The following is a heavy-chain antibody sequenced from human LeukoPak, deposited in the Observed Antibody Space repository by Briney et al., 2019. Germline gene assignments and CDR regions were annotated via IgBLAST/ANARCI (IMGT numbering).Heavy chain of an antibody. CDR2: ISGSGGST. CDR3: AKRGVYCSGGTCYSYYFDY. V-gene: IGHV3-23*01. CDR1: GFTLSSYA. D-gene: IGHD2-15*01. Sequence: GGSLRLSCAASGFTLSSYAMSWVRQAPGKGLEWVSAISGSGGSTYYADSVKGRFTISRDNSKNTLYLQMNSLRAEDTAVYYCAKRGVYCSGGTCYSYYFDYWGQGILVTVSS. J-gene: IGHJ4*02.